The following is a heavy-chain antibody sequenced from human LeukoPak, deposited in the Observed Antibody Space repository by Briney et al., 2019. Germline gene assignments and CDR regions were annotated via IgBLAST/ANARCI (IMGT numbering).Heavy chain of an antibody. D-gene: IGHD3/OR15-3a*01. CDR1: GFTVSSNY. V-gene: IGHV4-39*07. CDR2: ISYTGTT. CDR3: ARDPDFWTGYYYFDY. J-gene: IGHJ4*02. Sequence: GSLRLSCVVSGFTVSSNYMSWGRQAPGKGLEWIGSISYTGTTYYNPSLKSRVTISVDTSKNQLSLKVSSVTAADTAVFYCARDPDFWTGYYYFDYWGQGTLVTVSS.